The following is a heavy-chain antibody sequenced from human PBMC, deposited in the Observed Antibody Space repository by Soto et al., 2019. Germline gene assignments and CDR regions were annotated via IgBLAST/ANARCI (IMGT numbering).Heavy chain of an antibody. CDR2: ISGSGGST. CDR1: GFTFSSYA. CDR3: AKGRTRSCDFWSGISYYFDY. Sequence: GGSLRLSCAASGFTFSSYAMSLVRQAPGKGLEWVSAISGSGGSTYYADSVKGRFTISRDNSKNTLYLQMNSLRAEDTAVYYCAKGRTRSCDFWSGISYYFDYWGQGTLVTVSS. J-gene: IGHJ4*02. D-gene: IGHD3-3*01. V-gene: IGHV3-23*01.